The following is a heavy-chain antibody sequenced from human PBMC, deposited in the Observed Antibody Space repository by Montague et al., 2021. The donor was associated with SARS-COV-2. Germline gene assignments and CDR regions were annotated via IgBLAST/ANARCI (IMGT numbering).Heavy chain of an antibody. J-gene: IGHJ5*02. CDR1: GGSVSGTSYY. V-gene: IGHV4-39*01. CDR2: IHHSGTT. Sequence: SETLFLTCTVSGGSVSGTSYYWAWIRQPPGKGLEWLVNIHHSGTTFYXXXLKSRVTISVDTSKNEVSLKLNSVTAADTAVYYCARQGGPAGKHWFDPWGQGTLVTVSS. D-gene: IGHD2-2*01. CDR3: ARQGGPAGKHWFDP.